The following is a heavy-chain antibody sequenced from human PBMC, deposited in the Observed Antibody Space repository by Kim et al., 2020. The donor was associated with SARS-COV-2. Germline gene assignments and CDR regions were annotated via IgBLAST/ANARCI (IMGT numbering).Heavy chain of an antibody. Sequence: GGSLRLSCAASGFTFSSYGMHWVRQAPGKGLEWVAVISYDGSNKYYADSGKGRFTISRDNSKNTLYLQMNSLRAEDTAVYYCARDQQLAFDYWGQGTLVTVSS. CDR2: ISYDGSNK. V-gene: IGHV3-33*05. J-gene: IGHJ4*02. CDR1: GFTFSSYG. D-gene: IGHD6-13*01. CDR3: ARDQQLAFDY.